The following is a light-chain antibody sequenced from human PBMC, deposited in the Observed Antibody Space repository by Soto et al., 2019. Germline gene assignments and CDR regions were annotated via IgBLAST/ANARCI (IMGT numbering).Light chain of an antibody. CDR2: EGS. J-gene: IGLJ3*02. Sequence: QSALTQPASVSGSPGQSITIAFTGTSSDVGSYNLVSWYQQHPGKAPKLMIYEGSKRPSGVSNRFSGSKSGNTASLTISGLQAEDEVDYYCCSYAGSRVFGGGTKLTVL. V-gene: IGLV2-23*01. CDR3: CSYAGSRV. CDR1: SSDVGSYNL.